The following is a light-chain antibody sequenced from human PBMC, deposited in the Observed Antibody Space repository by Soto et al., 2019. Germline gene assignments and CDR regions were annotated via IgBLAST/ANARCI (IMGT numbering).Light chain of an antibody. CDR3: QHYGHALWA. CDR2: GAS. V-gene: IGKV3-20*01. Sequence: EVVVTQSPGTLSLSPGERATLSCRASQSVTSAYLAWYQQKPGQSPRLLMSGASRRATGVPDRFSGSGSGTDFTLTISRLEPEDCAVYYCQHYGHALWAFGQGTKVEIK. CDR1: QSVTSAY. J-gene: IGKJ1*01.